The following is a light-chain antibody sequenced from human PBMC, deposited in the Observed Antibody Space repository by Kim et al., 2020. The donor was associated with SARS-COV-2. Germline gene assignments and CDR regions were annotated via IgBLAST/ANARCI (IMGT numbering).Light chain of an antibody. CDR1: QSISSW. Sequence: DIQMTQSPSTLSASVGDRVTITCRASQSISSWLAWYQQKPGKAPNLLIYDASNLKTGVPSRFSGSGSGTEFTLSISSLQPDDFGTYYCQQYGTNSRFGQRTKVDIK. V-gene: IGKV1-5*01. CDR2: DAS. J-gene: IGKJ1*01. CDR3: QQYGTNSR.